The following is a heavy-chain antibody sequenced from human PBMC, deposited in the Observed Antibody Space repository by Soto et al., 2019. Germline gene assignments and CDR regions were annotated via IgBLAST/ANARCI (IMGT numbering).Heavy chain of an antibody. D-gene: IGHD5-12*01. V-gene: IGHV3-30-3*01. J-gene: IGHJ6*02. CDR2: ISYDGSNK. Sequence: QVQLVESGGGVVQPGRSMRLSCAASGFTFSSYAMHWVRQAPGKGLQWVAVISYDGSNKYYADSGKGRFTISRDNTKNTVYLQMNSLRAEDTAVYYWAREALGMATPTAGMDVWGQGTTVTVSS. CDR3: AREALGMATPTAGMDV. CDR1: GFTFSSYA.